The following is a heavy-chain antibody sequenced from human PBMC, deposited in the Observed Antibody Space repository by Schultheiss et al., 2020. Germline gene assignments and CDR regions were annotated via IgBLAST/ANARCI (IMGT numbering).Heavy chain of an antibody. D-gene: IGHD6-19*01. CDR1: GFTFSSYG. V-gene: IGHV3-30*18. J-gene: IGHJ4*02. CDR2: ISYDGSNK. CDR3: AKVHSSGWSNFDY. Sequence: GSLRLACAASGFTFSSYGMHWVRQAPGKGLEWVAVISYDGSNKYYADSVKGRFTISRDNSMNTLYLQMNSLRAEDTAVYYCAKVHSSGWSNFDYWGQGTLVTVSS.